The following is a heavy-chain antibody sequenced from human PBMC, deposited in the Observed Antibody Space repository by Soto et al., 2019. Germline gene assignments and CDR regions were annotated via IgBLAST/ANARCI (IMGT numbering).Heavy chain of an antibody. CDR2: VYDSGST. Sequence: PSETLSLTCTVSGGSIRNYYWSWIRQPPGKGLEWIGNVYDSGSTHYNASLKSRVTISVDTPKNRFSLKLSSVTAADTAVYYCARVTPIFGVVYYMDVWGKGTTVTVSS. CDR1: GGSIRNYY. CDR3: ARVTPIFGVVYYMDV. V-gene: IGHV4-59*01. J-gene: IGHJ6*03. D-gene: IGHD3-3*01.